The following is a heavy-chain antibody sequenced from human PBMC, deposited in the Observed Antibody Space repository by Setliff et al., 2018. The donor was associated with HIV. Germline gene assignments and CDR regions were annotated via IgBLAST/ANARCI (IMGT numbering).Heavy chain of an antibody. CDR1: GGSISSSGYF. Sequence: KPSETLSLTCTVSGGSISSSGYFWSWIRQPPGKGLEWIGFFYSSGSAYYNPSLKSRITISVDTSKNQFSLKLSSVTATDRAVYYCARGRDSSWSYGMDVWGQGTTVTVSS. CDR2: FYSSGSA. D-gene: IGHD6-13*01. CDR3: ARGRDSSWSYGMDV. J-gene: IGHJ6*02. V-gene: IGHV4-30-4*08.